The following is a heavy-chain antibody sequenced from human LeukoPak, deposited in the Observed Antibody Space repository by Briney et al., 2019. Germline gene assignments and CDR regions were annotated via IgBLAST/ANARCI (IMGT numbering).Heavy chain of an antibody. Sequence: SETLSLTCTVSGGFINSGSYYWSWIRQPAGKGLEWIGRIYTSGSTNYNPSLKSRVTISVDTSKNQFSLKLSSVTAADTAVYYCARDKRSVADAFDIWGQGAMVTVSS. D-gene: IGHD2-15*01. V-gene: IGHV4-61*02. CDR3: ARDKRSVADAFDI. CDR1: GGFINSGSYY. CDR2: IYTSGST. J-gene: IGHJ3*02.